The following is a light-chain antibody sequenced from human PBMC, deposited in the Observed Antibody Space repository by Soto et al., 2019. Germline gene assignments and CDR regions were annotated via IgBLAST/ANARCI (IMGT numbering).Light chain of an antibody. Sequence: EIVMTQSPATLSVSPGERATLSCRASQSVSSNLAWYQQKPGQAPRLVIYGASSRATGIPDRFSGSGSGTDFTLTISRLEPEDFAVYYCQRYGSSPRWTFGQGTMVDIK. CDR1: QSVSSN. V-gene: IGKV3-20*01. CDR3: QRYGSSPRWT. CDR2: GAS. J-gene: IGKJ1*01.